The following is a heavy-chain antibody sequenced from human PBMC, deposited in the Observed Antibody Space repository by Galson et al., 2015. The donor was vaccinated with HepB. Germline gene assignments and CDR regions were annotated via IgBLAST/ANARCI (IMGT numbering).Heavy chain of an antibody. Sequence: SLRLSCAASGFTFSSYGMHWVRQAPGKGLEYVAVIWYDGSNKYYADSVKGRFTISRDNSKNTLYLQMNSLRAEDTAAYYCASLYYDSSGYYLSAFDIWGQGTMVTVSS. D-gene: IGHD3-22*01. CDR3: ASLYYDSSGYYLSAFDI. CDR2: IWYDGSNK. CDR1: GFTFSSYG. V-gene: IGHV3-33*08. J-gene: IGHJ3*02.